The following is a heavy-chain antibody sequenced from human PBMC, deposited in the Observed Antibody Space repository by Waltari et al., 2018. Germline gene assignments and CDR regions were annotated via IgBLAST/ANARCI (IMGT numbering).Heavy chain of an antibody. D-gene: IGHD3-10*01. CDR1: GGSFGGYY. V-gene: IGHV4-34*01. CDR2: INHSGST. CDR3: ARATMVRGLDY. Sequence: QVQLQQWGAGLLKPSEALSLTCAVYGGSFGGYYLICNRQPPGKGLEWIGEINHSGSTNYNPSLKSRVTISVDTSKNQFSLKLSSVTAADTAVYYCARATMVRGLDYWGQGTLVTVSS. J-gene: IGHJ4*02.